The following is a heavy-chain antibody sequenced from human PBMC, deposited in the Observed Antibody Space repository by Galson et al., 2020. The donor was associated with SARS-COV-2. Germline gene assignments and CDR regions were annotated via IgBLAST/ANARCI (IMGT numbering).Heavy chain of an antibody. CDR2: IYTSGST. V-gene: IGHV4-4*07. J-gene: IGHJ4*02. D-gene: IGHD6-13*01. CDR3: ARAGHYGYSSSWADFDY. CDR1: GGSISSYY. Sequence: SETLSLTCTVSGGSISSYYWSWIRQPAGKGLEWIGRIYTSGSTNYNPSLKSRVTMSVDTSKNQFSLKLSSVTAADTAVYYCARAGHYGYSSSWADFDYWGQGTLVTVSS.